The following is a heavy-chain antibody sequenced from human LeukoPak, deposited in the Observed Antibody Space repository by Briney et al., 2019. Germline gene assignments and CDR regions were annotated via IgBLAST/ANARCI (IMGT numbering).Heavy chain of an antibody. CDR3: ARWVTGGAFDI. V-gene: IGHV3-7*01. CDR1: GFPFSGYW. J-gene: IGHJ3*02. D-gene: IGHD1-14*01. CDR2: IKKGGTET. Sequence: GGSLRLSCAPSGFPFSGYWMTWVRQAPGKGLEWVASIKKGGTETYYVDSMKDRFTISRDNAKSLLFLQMNSLRAEDTALYYCARWVTGGAFDIWGQGTMVTVSS.